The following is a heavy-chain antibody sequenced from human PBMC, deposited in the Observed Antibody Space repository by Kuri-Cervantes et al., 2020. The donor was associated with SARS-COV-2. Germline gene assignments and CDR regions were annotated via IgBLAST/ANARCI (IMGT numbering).Heavy chain of an antibody. CDR2: INTATGNT. J-gene: IGHJ3*02. Sequence: ASVKVSCKASGYTFSSYAIHWVRQAPGQGLEWMGRINTATGNTHYSQKFQGRVTITRDTAASTEYMDLNSLRSEDTAVYYCAREVGYCDSGRCYGLDAFDIWGQGTMVTVSS. CDR1: GYTFSSYA. V-gene: IGHV1-3*04. CDR3: AREVGYCDSGRCYGLDAFDI. D-gene: IGHD2-2*01.